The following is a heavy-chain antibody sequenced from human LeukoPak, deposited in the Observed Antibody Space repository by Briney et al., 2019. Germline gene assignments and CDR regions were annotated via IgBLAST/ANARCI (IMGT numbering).Heavy chain of an antibody. J-gene: IGHJ6*02. CDR1: GGSISSGDYY. CDR3: ARVRDGSNNDRDGMDV. CDR2: IYYSGST. D-gene: IGHD5-24*01. Sequence: SETLSLTCTVSGGSISSGDYYWSWIRQPPGKGLDWIGYIYYSGSTYYNPSLKSRVAISVDTSKNQFSLKLSSVTAADTAVYYCARVRDGSNNDRDGMDVWGQGTTVTVSS. V-gene: IGHV4-30-4*01.